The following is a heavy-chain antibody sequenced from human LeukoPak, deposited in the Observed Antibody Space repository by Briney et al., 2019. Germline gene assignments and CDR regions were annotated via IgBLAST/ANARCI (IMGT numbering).Heavy chain of an antibody. Sequence: SETLSLTCAVYGGSFSGYYWSWIRQPPGKGLEWIGEINHSGSTNYNPSLKSRVTISVDTSKNQFSLKLSSVTAADTAVHYCARSVVPAALNWFDPWGQGTLVTVSS. J-gene: IGHJ5*02. CDR2: INHSGST. CDR1: GGSFSGYY. V-gene: IGHV4-34*01. D-gene: IGHD2-2*01. CDR3: ARSVVPAALNWFDP.